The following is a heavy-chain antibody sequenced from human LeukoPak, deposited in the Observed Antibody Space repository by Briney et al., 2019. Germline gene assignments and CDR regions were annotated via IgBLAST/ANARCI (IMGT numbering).Heavy chain of an antibody. CDR3: TRLVVKEAAAVGY. D-gene: IGHD2/OR15-2a*01. Sequence: TGGSLRLSCAASGFTFSGSDMDWVRQASGKGLEWVGRIRSKANSYATAYAASVKGRFTISRDDSKNTAYLQMNSLKTEDTAVYCCTRLVVKEAAAVGYWGQGTLVTVSS. J-gene: IGHJ4*02. CDR2: IRSKANSYAT. CDR1: GFTFSGSD. V-gene: IGHV3-73*01.